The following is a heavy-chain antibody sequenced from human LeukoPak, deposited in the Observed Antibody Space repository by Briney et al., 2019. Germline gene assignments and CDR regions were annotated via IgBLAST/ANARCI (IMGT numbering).Heavy chain of an antibody. Sequence: ASVKVSCKASGYTFTSYYMHWVRQAPGQGLEWMGGIIPIFGTANYAQKFQGRVTITADESMSTAYMELSSLRSEDTAVYYCAVARTEYCSGGSCYFLYGMDVWGKGTTVTVSS. CDR3: AVARTEYCSGGSCYFLYGMDV. V-gene: IGHV1-69*13. CDR1: GYTFTSYY. J-gene: IGHJ6*04. CDR2: IIPIFGTA. D-gene: IGHD2-15*01.